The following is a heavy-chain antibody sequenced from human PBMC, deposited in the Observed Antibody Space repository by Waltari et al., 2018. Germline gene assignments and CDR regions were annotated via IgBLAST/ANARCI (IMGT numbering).Heavy chain of an antibody. CDR2: IYYSGST. J-gene: IGHJ5*02. CDR3: ARDRDSGSYFRWFDP. D-gene: IGHD1-26*01. V-gene: IGHV4-31*03. CDR1: GGSISSGGYY. Sequence: QVQLQESGPGLVKPSQTLSLTCTVSGGSISSGGYYWSWIGQHPGKGLEWIGYIYYSGSTYYNPSLKSRVTISIDTSKNQFSLKLGSVTAADTAVYYCARDRDSGSYFRWFDPWGQGTLVTVSS.